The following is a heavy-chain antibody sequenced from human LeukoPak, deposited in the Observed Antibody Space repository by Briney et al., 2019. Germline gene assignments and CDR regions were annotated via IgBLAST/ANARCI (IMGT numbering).Heavy chain of an antibody. CDR2: ISGSGGST. D-gene: IGHD6-19*01. V-gene: IGHV3-23*01. Sequence: PGGSLRLSCAASGFTFSSYAMSWVRQAPGKGLERVSGISGSGGSTYYADSVKGRFTISRDNSKNTMYMQMNSLRAEDTAVYYCAKDRIAVAAATPDYWGQGALVTVSS. J-gene: IGHJ4*02. CDR1: GFTFSSYA. CDR3: AKDRIAVAAATPDY.